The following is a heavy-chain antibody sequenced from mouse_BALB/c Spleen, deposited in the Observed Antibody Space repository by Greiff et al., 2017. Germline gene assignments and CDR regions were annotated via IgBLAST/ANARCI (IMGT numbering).Heavy chain of an antibody. CDR1: GFTFSSFG. CDR2: ISSGSSTI. CDR3: ASGGRGFAY. D-gene: IGHD3-3*01. Sequence: EVQVVESGGGLVQPGGSRKLSCAASGFTFSSFGMHWVRQAPEKGLEWVAYISSGSSTIYYADTVKGRFTISRDNPKNTLFLQMTSLRSEDTAMYYCASGGRGFAYWGQGTLVTVSA. J-gene: IGHJ3*01. V-gene: IGHV5-17*02.